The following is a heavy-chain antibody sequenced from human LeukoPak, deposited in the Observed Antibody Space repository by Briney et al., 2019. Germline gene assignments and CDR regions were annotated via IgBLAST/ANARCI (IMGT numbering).Heavy chain of an antibody. CDR3: ARLDDSYCDS. J-gene: IGHJ4*01. V-gene: IGHV4-4*01. Sequence: SETLSLTCAVSGGSISSTVWWSWVRQPPGKGLEWIGEISHSGNTDYNPSLKSRVTISAYTSKNQFSLKLSSVTAAVTAVYCCARLDDSYCDSWGQGTLVTVSS. D-gene: IGHD3-3*01. CDR2: ISHSGNT. CDR1: GGSISSTVW.